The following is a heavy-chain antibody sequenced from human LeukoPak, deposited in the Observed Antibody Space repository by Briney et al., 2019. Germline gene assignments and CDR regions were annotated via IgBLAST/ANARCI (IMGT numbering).Heavy chain of an antibody. J-gene: IGHJ4*02. D-gene: IGHD5-18*01. CDR1: GFTLSGYG. CDR3: AKDRGYSYGDFDF. CDR2: IRYDGSNK. Sequence: PGGSLRLSCGASGFTLSGYGMHWVRQAPGKGLEWVAFIRYDGSNKDYADSVKGRFTISRDNSKNTLYLQMNSLRAEDTAVYDCAKDRGYSYGDFDFWGQGTLVTVSS. V-gene: IGHV3-30*02.